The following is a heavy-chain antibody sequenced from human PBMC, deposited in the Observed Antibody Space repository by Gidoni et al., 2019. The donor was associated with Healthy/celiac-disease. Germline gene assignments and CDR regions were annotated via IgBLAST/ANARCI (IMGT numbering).Heavy chain of an antibody. Sequence: QVQLVQSGAEVKKPGSSVKVSCKASGGTFSSYAISWVRQAHGQGLEWMGGIIPIFGTANYAQKFQGRVTITADESTSTAYMELSSLRSEDTAVYYCARDNGRPWWEPDYYYYGMDVWGQGTTVTVSS. CDR1: GGTFSSYA. D-gene: IGHD1-26*01. CDR2: IIPIFGTA. CDR3: ARDNGRPWWEPDYYYYGMDV. J-gene: IGHJ6*02. V-gene: IGHV1-69*01.